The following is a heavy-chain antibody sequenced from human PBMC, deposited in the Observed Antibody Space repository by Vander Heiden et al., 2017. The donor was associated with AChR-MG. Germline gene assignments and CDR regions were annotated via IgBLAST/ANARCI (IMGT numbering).Heavy chain of an antibody. J-gene: IGHJ3*02. CDR2: IDWDDDK. Sequence: QVTLRESGPALVKPTQTLTLTCTFSGFSLSTSGMCVSWIRQPPGKAMEWIALIDWDDDKDYSTSLKTRLTISKDTAKNQVVITMTNMDSVDTATYYGARASSHDAFDIWGQGTMVTVSS. CDR1: GFSLSTSGMC. D-gene: IGHD6-6*01. CDR3: ARASSHDAFDI. V-gene: IGHV2-70*01.